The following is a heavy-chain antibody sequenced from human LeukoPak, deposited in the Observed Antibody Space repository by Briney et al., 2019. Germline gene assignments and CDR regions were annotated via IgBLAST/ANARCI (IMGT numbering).Heavy chain of an antibody. D-gene: IGHD3-10*01. CDR1: GFTFSSYS. CDR2: ISSSSSYI. CDR3: ARDLEYYYGSGTIGGRFLDY. V-gene: IGHV3-21*01. J-gene: IGHJ4*02. Sequence: GGSLRLSCAASGFTFSSYSMNWVRQAPGKGLEWVSSISSSSSYIYYADSVKGRFTISRDNAKNSLYLQMNSLRAEDTAVYYCARDLEYYYGSGTIGGRFLDYWGQGTLVTVSP.